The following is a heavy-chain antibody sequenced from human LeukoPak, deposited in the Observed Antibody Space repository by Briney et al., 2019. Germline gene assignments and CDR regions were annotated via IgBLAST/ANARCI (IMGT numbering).Heavy chain of an antibody. CDR2: ITGSGGST. D-gene: IGHD3-22*01. Sequence: GGSLRLSCAASGFTFSNYAMSWVRQAPGKGLEWVSAITGSGGSTYYADSVKGRFTISRDNSKNTLYLQMNSLGAEDTAVYYCAKDLITMIVVVIMEGAFDIWGQGTMVTVSS. CDR1: GFTFSNYA. CDR3: AKDLITMIVVVIMEGAFDI. V-gene: IGHV3-23*01. J-gene: IGHJ3*02.